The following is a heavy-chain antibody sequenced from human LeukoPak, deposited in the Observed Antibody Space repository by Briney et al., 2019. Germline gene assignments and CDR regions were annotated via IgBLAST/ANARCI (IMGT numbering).Heavy chain of an antibody. CDR3: ARTGPFAGSTVTSYYFDY. Sequence: SETLSLTCAAYGGSFSGYYWSWIRQPPVKGLEWIGEINHSGSTNYNPSLKSRVTISVDTSKNQFSLKLTSVTAADTAVYYCARTGPFAGSTVTSYYFDYWGEGSLVTVSS. V-gene: IGHV4-34*01. J-gene: IGHJ4*02. CDR1: GGSFSGYY. CDR2: INHSGST. D-gene: IGHD4-17*01.